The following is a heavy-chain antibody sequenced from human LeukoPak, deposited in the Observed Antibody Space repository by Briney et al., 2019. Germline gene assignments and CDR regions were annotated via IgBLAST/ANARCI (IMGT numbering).Heavy chain of an antibody. Sequence: SVKVSCKASGGTFSSYAISWVRQAPGQGPEWMGGIIPIFGTANSAQRFQGRVTITADESTSTAYMELSSLRSEDTAVYYCARSSRGHFHYYYYGMDVWGQGTTVTVSS. J-gene: IGHJ6*02. CDR2: IIPIFGTA. CDR1: GGTFSSYA. V-gene: IGHV1-69*13. CDR3: ARSSRGHFHYYYYGMDV. D-gene: IGHD6-25*01.